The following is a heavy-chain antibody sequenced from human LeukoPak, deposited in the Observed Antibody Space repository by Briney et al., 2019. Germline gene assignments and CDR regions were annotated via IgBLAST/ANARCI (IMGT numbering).Heavy chain of an antibody. D-gene: IGHD6-19*01. V-gene: IGHV1-2*02. CDR1: GYTFTGYY. Sequence: ASVKVSCKASGYTFTGYYMHWVRQAPGQGLEWMGWINPNSGGTNYAQKFQGRDTMTRDTSISTAYMELSRLRSDDTAVYYCARDYSGYSSGWYDYWGQGTLVTVSS. CDR3: ARDYSGYSSGWYDY. J-gene: IGHJ4*02. CDR2: INPNSGGT.